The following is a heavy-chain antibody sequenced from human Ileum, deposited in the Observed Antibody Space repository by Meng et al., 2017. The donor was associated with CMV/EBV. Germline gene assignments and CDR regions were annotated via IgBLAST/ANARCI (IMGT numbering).Heavy chain of an antibody. D-gene: IGHD2-15*01. J-gene: IGHJ4*02. CDR3: AKEGLGCSGGSCSFDY. Sequence: GFPFSSYAMSWVRQAPGKGLEWVSGISGSAVSAYYADSVKGRFTISRDNSKNTLYLQMNSLRAEDTAVYYCAKEGLGCSGGSCSFDYWGQGTLVTVSS. CDR2: ISGSAVSA. CDR1: GFPFSSYA. V-gene: IGHV3-23*01.